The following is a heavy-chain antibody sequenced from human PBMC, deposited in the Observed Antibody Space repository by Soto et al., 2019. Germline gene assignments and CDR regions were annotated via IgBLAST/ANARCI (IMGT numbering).Heavy chain of an antibody. CDR3: ARTDNVGYRQP. CDR1: GASIISIYH. V-gene: IGHV4-38-2*02. J-gene: IGHJ5*02. D-gene: IGHD3-16*02. CDR2: IYHTGTT. Sequence: PSETLSLTCTVSGASIISIYHCAWIRQPPGRGLEWIASIYHTGTTYYTPSLRSRVTISVDTSKNQFSLRLSSVTAADSAVYYWARTDNVGYRQPLGKGNLVTVSS.